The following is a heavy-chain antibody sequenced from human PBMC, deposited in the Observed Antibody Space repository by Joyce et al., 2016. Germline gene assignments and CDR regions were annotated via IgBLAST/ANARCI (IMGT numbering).Heavy chain of an antibody. CDR1: GYTFSDHY. CDR3: ARGKAYYDYAWGSYRTFDY. Sequence: QVQLVHSGAEVKKPGASVKVSCKASGYTFSDHYIHWVRQAPGQGLEWMGWINPKRGGTNYAEKFEGRVTMTRDTAISIVYMELSRLTSDDTAVYHCARGKAYYDYAWGSYRTFDYWGQGTLVTVSS. V-gene: IGHV1-2*02. J-gene: IGHJ4*02. D-gene: IGHD3-16*02. CDR2: INPKRGGT.